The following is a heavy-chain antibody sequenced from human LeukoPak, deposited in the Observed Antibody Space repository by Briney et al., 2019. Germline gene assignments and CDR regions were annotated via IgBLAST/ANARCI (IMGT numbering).Heavy chain of an antibody. D-gene: IGHD3-10*01. V-gene: IGHV3-9*01. J-gene: IGHJ4*02. CDR2: ISWNSGNI. CDR1: GFTFDDYA. Sequence: GGSLRLSCAASGFTFDDYAMHWVRQAPGKGLEWVSGISWNSGNIGYADSVKGRFIISRDNAKNSLYLQMNSLRAEDTALYYCAKGLYGSGSYPDYWGQGTLVTVSS. CDR3: AKGLYGSGSYPDY.